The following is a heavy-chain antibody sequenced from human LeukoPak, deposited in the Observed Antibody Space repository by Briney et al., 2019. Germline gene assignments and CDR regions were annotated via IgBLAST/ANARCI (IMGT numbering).Heavy chain of an antibody. CDR3: AKFTTVNMYFHH. CDR2: ISGSGGRT. CDR1: GFRFSSYA. Sequence: GGSLRLSCAGYGFRFSSYAMNWVRQAPGKGLEWVSGISGSGGRTDYADSVKGRFTISRDNSKNTLYLQMNSLRAEDTAVYYCAKFTTVNMYFHHWGQGTLVTVSS. D-gene: IGHD4-11*01. J-gene: IGHJ1*01. V-gene: IGHV3-23*01.